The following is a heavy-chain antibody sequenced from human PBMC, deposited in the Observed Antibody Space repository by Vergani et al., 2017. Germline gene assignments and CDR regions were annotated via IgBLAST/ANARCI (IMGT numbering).Heavy chain of an antibody. Sequence: QVQLVQSGAEVKKPGSSVKVSCKASGGTFSSYAISWVRQAPGQGLEWMGGIIPIFGTANYAQKFQGRVTITADESTSAAYMELSSLRSEDTAVYYCARDEHXYYDSGGYYLSPGYFELWGRGTLVTVSS. CDR3: ARDEHXYYDSGGYYLSPGYFEL. CDR2: IIPIFGTA. D-gene: IGHD3-22*01. CDR1: GGTFSSYA. J-gene: IGHJ2*01. V-gene: IGHV1-69*01.